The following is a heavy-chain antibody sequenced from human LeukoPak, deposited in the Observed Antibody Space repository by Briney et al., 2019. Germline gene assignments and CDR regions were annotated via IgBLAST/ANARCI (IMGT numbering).Heavy chain of an antibody. V-gene: IGHV4-39*02. J-gene: IGHJ4*02. Sequence: PSDTLSLTCTVSGGSISSSSYYWGWIRQPPGKGLEWVGSIYYSGSTYYNPSLKSRVTISVDTSKNQFSLELSSVTAADTAVYYCARERYSSGCPDYWGQGTLVTVSS. CDR3: ARERYSSGCPDY. CDR2: IYYSGST. CDR1: GGSISSSSYY. D-gene: IGHD6-19*01.